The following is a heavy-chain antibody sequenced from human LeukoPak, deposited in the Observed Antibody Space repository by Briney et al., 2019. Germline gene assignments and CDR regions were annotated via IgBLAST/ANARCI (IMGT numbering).Heavy chain of an antibody. J-gene: IGHJ6*03. D-gene: IGHD2-2*01. Sequence: SETLSLTCTVSGGSISSYYWSWIRQPPGKGLEWIGYIYYSGSTNYNPSLKSRVTISVDTSKNQFSLKLSSVTAADTAVYYCARRVRRRVVVVPAAIGAYYYYYMDVWGKGTTVTVSS. CDR1: GGSISSYY. CDR3: ARRVRRRVVVVPAAIGAYYYYYMDV. V-gene: IGHV4-59*01. CDR2: IYYSGST.